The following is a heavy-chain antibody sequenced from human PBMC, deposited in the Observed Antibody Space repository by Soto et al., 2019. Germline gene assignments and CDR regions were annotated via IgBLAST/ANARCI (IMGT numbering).Heavy chain of an antibody. Sequence: QVQLVQSGAEVKKPGSSVKVSCKASGGTFSSYAISWLRQAPGQGLEWMGGIIPIFGTANYAQKFQGRVTITADESTSTAYMELSSLRTEDTAVYYCARGESRGPYYYYGMDVWGQGTTVTVSS. V-gene: IGHV1-69*12. CDR1: GGTFSSYA. D-gene: IGHD6-25*01. CDR2: IIPIFGTA. J-gene: IGHJ6*02. CDR3: ARGESRGPYYYYGMDV.